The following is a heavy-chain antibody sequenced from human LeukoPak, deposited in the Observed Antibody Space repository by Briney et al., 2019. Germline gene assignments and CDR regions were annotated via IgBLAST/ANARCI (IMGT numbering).Heavy chain of an antibody. CDR2: IYSGGST. Sequence: PGGSLRLSCAASGFTVSSNYMSWVRQAPGKGLEWVSVIYSGGSTYYADSVKGRFTISRDNSKNTLYLQMNSLRAEDTAVYYCARDYQTTLFDYWGQGTLVTVSS. D-gene: IGHD4-17*01. CDR3: ARDYQTTLFDY. J-gene: IGHJ4*02. CDR1: GFTVSSNY. V-gene: IGHV3-66*01.